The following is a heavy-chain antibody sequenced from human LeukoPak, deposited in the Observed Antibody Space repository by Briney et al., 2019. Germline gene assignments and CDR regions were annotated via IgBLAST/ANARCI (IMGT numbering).Heavy chain of an antibody. CDR3: ARGLSATWYSLAY. CDR2: IDWSGEAS. CDR1: GFNNADYG. Sequence: GGSLRLSCVGAGFNNADYGMSWVRQAPGKGLEWVSGIDWSGEASEYADSVKGRFTISRDNAKNSLYLQMNTLRPEDTGLYYCARGLSATWYSLAYWGQGTLVTVSS. J-gene: IGHJ4*02. V-gene: IGHV3-20*04. D-gene: IGHD2-15*01.